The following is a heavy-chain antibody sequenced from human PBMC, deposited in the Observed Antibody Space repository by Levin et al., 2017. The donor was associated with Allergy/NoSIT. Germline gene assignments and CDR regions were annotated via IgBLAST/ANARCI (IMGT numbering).Heavy chain of an antibody. CDR2: IPSKVYGGTV. J-gene: IGHJ4*02. Sequence: GESLKISCTASGFIFDEYAVSWFRQAPGKGLEWLGFIPSKVYGGTVEYAASVKGRFTISRDDSRGIAYLQMNSLKTEDTAVYYCTRDTIVGEAWKAYERGEYWGQGALVTVSS. V-gene: IGHV3-49*03. D-gene: IGHD3-16*01. CDR3: TRDTIVGEAWKAYERGEY. CDR1: GFIFDEYA.